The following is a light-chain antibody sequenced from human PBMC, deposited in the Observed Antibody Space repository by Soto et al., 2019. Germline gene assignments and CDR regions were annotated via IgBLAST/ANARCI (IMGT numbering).Light chain of an antibody. J-gene: IGKJ5*01. CDR1: QSINTY. V-gene: IGKV1-39*01. Sequence: DIQMTQSPSSLSASVGDRAIITCRASQSINTYLTWYQQKPGRAPKLLIYAASSLQGGVPSRFSGSGSGADFTLTISSLQPEDFATYYCQQSYNTPITFGQGTRLEIK. CDR3: QQSYNTPIT. CDR2: AAS.